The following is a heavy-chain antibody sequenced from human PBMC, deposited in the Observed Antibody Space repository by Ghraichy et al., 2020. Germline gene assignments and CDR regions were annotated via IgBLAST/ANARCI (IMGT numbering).Heavy chain of an antibody. CDR1: GGTFSSYA. D-gene: IGHD3-16*02. V-gene: IGHV1-69*13. J-gene: IGHJ4*02. Sequence: SVKVSCKASGGTFSSYAISWVRQAPGQGLEWMGGIIPIFGTANYAQKFQGRVTITADESTSTAYMELSSLRSEDTAVYYCARGPYDYVWGSYRYTGLYIDYWGQGTLVTVSS. CDR3: ARGPYDYVWGSYRYTGLYIDY. CDR2: IIPIFGTA.